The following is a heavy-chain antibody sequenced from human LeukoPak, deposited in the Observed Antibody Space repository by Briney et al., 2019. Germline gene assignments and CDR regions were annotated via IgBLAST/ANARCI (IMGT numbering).Heavy chain of an antibody. J-gene: IGHJ4*02. V-gene: IGHV1-2*02. CDR1: GYTFTGYY. CDR2: INPNSGGT. CDR3: AREQCSSTSCFPLFDY. Sequence: ASVKVSCKAPGYTFTGYYMHWVRQAPGQGLEWMGWINPNSGGTNYAQKFQGRVTMTRDTSISTAYMELSRLRSDDTAVYYCAREQCSSTSCFPLFDYWGQGTLVTVSS. D-gene: IGHD2-2*01.